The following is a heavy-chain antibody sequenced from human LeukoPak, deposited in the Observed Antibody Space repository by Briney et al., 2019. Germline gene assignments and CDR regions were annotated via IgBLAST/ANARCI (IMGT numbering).Heavy chain of an antibody. CDR1: GLTFSSYG. CDR2: ISGSGGST. Sequence: GGSLRLSCAASGLTFSSYGMSWVRQAPGKGLEWVSAISGSGGSTYYADSVKGRFTISRDNSKNTLYLQMNSLRAEDTAVYYCAKDVPYSSGWYLWGQGTLVTVSS. V-gene: IGHV3-23*01. CDR3: AKDVPYSSGWYL. J-gene: IGHJ5*02. D-gene: IGHD6-19*01.